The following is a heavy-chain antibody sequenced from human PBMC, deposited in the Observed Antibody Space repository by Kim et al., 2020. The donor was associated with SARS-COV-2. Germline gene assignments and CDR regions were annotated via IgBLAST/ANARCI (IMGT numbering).Heavy chain of an antibody. CDR2: IIPIFDEP. CDR1: GGIFRSFG. D-gene: IGHD3-22*01. Sequence: SVKVSCRASGGIFRSFGISWVRQAPGQGLEWMGGIIPIFDEPTYSQRFQGRVTLTADESTTTAYLELSSLRSDDTAVYYCARSPFAYYDRSGYFLLDYWGQGTLVTVSS. J-gene: IGHJ4*02. CDR3: ARSPFAYYDRSGYFLLDY. V-gene: IGHV1-69*13.